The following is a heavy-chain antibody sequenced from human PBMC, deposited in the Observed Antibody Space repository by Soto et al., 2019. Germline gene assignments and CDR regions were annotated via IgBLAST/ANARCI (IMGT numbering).Heavy chain of an antibody. Sequence: SETLSLTCTVSGYSISTGYYWAWVRQSPGKGLEWIGSVYRSGAAYYSPTLKSRVTISVDTSKNQFSLHLKSVTAADAAVYYCATSVRYSYGYYFDYWGQGTLVTVSS. D-gene: IGHD5-18*01. J-gene: IGHJ4*02. CDR1: GYSISTGYY. CDR3: ATSVRYSYGYYFDY. V-gene: IGHV4-38-2*02. CDR2: VYRSGAA.